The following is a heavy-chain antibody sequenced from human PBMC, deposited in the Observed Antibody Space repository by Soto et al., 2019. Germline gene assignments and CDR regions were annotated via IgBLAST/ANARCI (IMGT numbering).Heavy chain of an antibody. CDR3: ARDTTVYHSDPLAI. CDR1: GFTFSSYS. CDR2: ISSGSNYI. V-gene: IGHV3-21*01. D-gene: IGHD4-17*01. J-gene: IGHJ3*02. Sequence: GSLRLSCAASGFTFSSYSINWVRQAPGRGLEWVSSISSGSNYIYYADSVKGRFTISRDDAKNSLYLQMNSLRAEDTAVYYCARDTTVYHSDPLAIWGQGTMVTVSS.